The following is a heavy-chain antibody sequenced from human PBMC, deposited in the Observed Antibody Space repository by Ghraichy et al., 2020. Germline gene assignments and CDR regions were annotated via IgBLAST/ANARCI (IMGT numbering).Heavy chain of an antibody. J-gene: IGHJ4*02. CDR1: GGSFSGYY. CDR3: ARARRYYGSGSSHPYYFDY. D-gene: IGHD3-10*01. V-gene: IGHV4-34*01. Sequence: SQTLSLTCAVYGGSFSGYYWSWIRQPPGKGLEWIGEINHSGSTKYNPSLKSRVTISVDTSKNQFSLKLSSVTAADTAVYYCARARRYYGSGSSHPYYFDYWGQGTLVTVSS. CDR2: INHSGST.